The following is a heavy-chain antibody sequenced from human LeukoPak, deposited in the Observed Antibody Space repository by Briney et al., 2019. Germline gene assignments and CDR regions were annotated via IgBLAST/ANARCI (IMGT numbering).Heavy chain of an antibody. CDR2: INPNSGGT. V-gene: IGHV1-2*02. Sequence: ASVKVSCKASGYTFTGYYMRWVRQAPGQGLEWMGWINPNSGGTNYAQKFQGRVTMTRDTSISTAYMELSRLRSDDTAVYYCARDVGGVIVVVIPNFDYWGQGTLVTVSS. J-gene: IGHJ4*02. D-gene: IGHD3-22*01. CDR3: ARDVGGVIVVVIPNFDY. CDR1: GYTFTGYY.